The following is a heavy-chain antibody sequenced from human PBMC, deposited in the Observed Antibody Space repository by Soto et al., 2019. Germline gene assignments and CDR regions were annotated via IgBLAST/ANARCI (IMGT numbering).Heavy chain of an antibody. V-gene: IGHV4-4*07. J-gene: IGHJ3*02. CDR1: GGSISSYY. CDR2: IYTSGST. CDR3: ARAEGYCTNGVCYNAFDI. D-gene: IGHD2-8*01. Sequence: SETLSLTCTVSGGSISSYYWSWIRQPAGKGLEWIGRIYTSGSTNYNPSLKSRVTMSVDTSKNQFPLKLSSVTAADTAVYYCARAEGYCTNGVCYNAFDIWGQGTMVTVSS.